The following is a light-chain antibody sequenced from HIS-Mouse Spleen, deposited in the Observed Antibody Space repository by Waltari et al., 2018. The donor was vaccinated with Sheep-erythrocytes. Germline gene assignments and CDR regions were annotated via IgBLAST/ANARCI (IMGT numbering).Light chain of an antibody. CDR1: QSVLYSSNNKNY. CDR2: WAP. J-gene: IGKJ4*01. V-gene: IGKV4-1*01. CDR3: QQYYSTLLT. Sequence: DIVMTQSPDSLAVSLGERATINCKSSQSVLYSSNNKNYLAWYQQKPGQPPKLLIYWAPTRESVVPDRFGGSGSGTDFTLTISSLQAEDVAVYYCQQYYSTLLTFGGGTKVEIK.